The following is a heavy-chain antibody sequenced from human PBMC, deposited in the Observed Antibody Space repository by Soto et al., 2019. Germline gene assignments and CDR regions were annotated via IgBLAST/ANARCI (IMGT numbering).Heavy chain of an antibody. V-gene: IGHV3-20*04. CDR3: ARKVVDYGGWMRGFDP. Sequence: EVQLVESGGGVIRPGGSLRLSCAASGFTFDDYGMSWVRQAPGKGLQWVSCINWNGGSIGYADSVKGRFTISRDNAKNSLYLQMNSLRAEDTALYYCARKVVDYGGWMRGFDPWGQGTLVTVSS. D-gene: IGHD2-15*01. J-gene: IGHJ5*02. CDR2: INWNGGSI. CDR1: GFTFDDYG.